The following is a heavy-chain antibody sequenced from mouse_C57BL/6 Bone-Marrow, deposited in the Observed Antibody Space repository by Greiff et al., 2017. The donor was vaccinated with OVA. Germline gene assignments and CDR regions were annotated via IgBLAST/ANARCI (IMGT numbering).Heavy chain of an antibody. J-gene: IGHJ4*01. V-gene: IGHV5-6*01. CDR2: ISSGGSYT. CDR3: ARHVTGRSMDY. CDR1: GFTFSSYG. Sequence: EVHLVESGGDLVKPGGSLKLSCAASGFTFSSYGMSWVRQTPDKRLEWVATISSGGSYTYYPDSVKGRFTISRDNAKNTLYLQMSSLKSEDTAMYYCARHVTGRSMDYWGQGTSVTVSS. D-gene: IGHD2-13*01.